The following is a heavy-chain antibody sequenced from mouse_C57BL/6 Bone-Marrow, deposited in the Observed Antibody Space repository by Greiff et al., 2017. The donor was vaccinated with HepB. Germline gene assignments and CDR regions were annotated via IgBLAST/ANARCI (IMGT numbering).Heavy chain of an antibody. CDR1: GYAFTNYL. V-gene: IGHV1-54*01. Sequence: QVQLKESGAELVRPGTSVKVSCKASGYAFTNYLIEWVKQRPGQGLEWIGVINPGSGGTNYNEKFKSKATLTADTSSSTAYMQLSSLTSEDSAVYFCARRRDLPKAMDYWGQGTSVTVSS. CDR2: INPGSGGT. CDR3: ARRRDLPKAMDY. J-gene: IGHJ4*01. D-gene: IGHD5-5*01.